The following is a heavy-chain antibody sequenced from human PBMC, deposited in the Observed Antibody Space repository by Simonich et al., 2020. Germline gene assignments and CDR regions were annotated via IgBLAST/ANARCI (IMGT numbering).Heavy chain of an antibody. V-gene: IGHV1-2*02. CDR2: NNPNRGAT. CDR3: ARDPVVPAAIRNAFDI. J-gene: IGHJ3*02. CDR1: GYTFTGYY. Sequence: QVQLVQSGAEVKKPGASVKVSCKASGYTFTGYYMHWGRQAPGQGLGWRGRNNPNRGATNNAQKYQGRVPMTRDTSISTAYMELSRLRSDDTAVYYCARDPVVPAAIRNAFDIWGQGTMVTVSS. D-gene: IGHD2-2*01.